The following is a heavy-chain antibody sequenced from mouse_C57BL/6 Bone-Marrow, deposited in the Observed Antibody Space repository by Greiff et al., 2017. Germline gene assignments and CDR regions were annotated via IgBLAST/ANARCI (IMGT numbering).Heavy chain of an antibody. CDR1: GFTFSNYW. CDR2: IRLKSDNYAT. D-gene: IGHD4-1*01. Sequence: EVKLEESGGGLVQPGGSMKLSCVASGFTFSNYWMNWVRQSPEKGLEWVAQIRLKSDNYATHYAESVKGRFTISRDDSKSSVSLQMNNLRGEDTGIYYCTGKSWDDYWGQGTTLTVSS. CDR3: TGKSWDDY. J-gene: IGHJ2*01. V-gene: IGHV6-3*01.